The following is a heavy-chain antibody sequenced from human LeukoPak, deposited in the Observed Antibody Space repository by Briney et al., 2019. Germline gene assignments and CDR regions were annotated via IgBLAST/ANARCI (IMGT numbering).Heavy chain of an antibody. D-gene: IGHD3-9*01. CDR3: AKDHDILTGAFDF. CDR1: GFNLSDYG. J-gene: IGHJ4*02. CDR2: ISYHGYNE. Sequence: PGGSLRLSCAASGFNLSDYGMHWVRQTPGKGLEGVTVISYHGYNEYYADSVKGRYTISRDNSKNTLYLQMNSLRSEDTAIYYCAKDHDILTGAFDFWGQGTLVTVSS. V-gene: IGHV3-30*18.